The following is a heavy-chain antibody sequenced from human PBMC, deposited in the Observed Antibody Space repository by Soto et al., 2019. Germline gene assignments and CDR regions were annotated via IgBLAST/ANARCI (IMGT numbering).Heavy chain of an antibody. CDR3: ARLYYDYV. J-gene: IGHJ6*02. D-gene: IGHD3-3*01. V-gene: IGHV3-48*02. CDR1: GYDFRTYS. Sequence: PGGSLGLSCSASGYDFRTYSMNWVRQAPWQGLEWIAYVSLDSDTIQYADSVKGRFTISRDDAENSLYLQMDSLRDEDTATYYCARLYYDYVWGQGTTVTVSS. CDR2: VSLDSDTI.